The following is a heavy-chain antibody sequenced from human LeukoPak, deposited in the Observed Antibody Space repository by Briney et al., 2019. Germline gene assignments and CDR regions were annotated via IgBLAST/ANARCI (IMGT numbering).Heavy chain of an antibody. J-gene: IGHJ6*03. CDR2: IYYSGST. Sequence: SETLSLTCTVSGGSISSYYWSWIRQPPGKGLEWIGYIYYSGSTNYNPSLKSRVTISVDTSKNQFSLKLSSVTAADTAVYYCARHGRGDYYYYMDVWGKGTTVTVSS. CDR1: GGSISSYY. CDR3: ARHGRGDYYYYMDV. V-gene: IGHV4-59*08.